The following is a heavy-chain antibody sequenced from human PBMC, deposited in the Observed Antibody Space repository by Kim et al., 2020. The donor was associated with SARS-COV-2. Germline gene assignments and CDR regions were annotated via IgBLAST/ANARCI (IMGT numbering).Heavy chain of an antibody. D-gene: IGHD3-10*01. J-gene: IGHJ4*02. Sequence: KFQGRVTITADESTSTAYMELGSLRCEDTAVYYCARGYYYGSGKLGTFDYWGQGTLVTVSS. V-gene: IGHV1-69*01. CDR3: ARGYYYGSGKLGTFDY.